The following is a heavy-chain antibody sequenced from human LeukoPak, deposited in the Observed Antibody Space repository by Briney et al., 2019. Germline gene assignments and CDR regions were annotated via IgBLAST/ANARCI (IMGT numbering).Heavy chain of an antibody. CDR3: VVATINAFDI. V-gene: IGHV3-11*03. Sequence: GGSLRLSCAASGFTFSDYYMSWIRQAPGKGLEWVSYISSSSSYTNYADSVKGRFTISRDNAENSLYLQMNGLRAEDTAVYYCVVATINAFDIWGQGTMITVSS. CDR2: ISSSSSYT. D-gene: IGHD5-12*01. J-gene: IGHJ3*02. CDR1: GFTFSDYY.